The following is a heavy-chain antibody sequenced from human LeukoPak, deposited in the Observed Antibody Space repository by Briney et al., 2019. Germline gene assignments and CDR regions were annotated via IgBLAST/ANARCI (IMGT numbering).Heavy chain of an antibody. D-gene: IGHD3-16*02. Sequence: PSETLSLTCTVYGGSISSYYWSWIRQPPGKGREWIGYIYYSGSTNYNPSLKSRFTISVDTSKNQFSLKLSSVTAADTAVYYCARDSLTYYDYVWGSYRYLDAFDIWGQGTMVTVSS. CDR2: IYYSGST. CDR1: GGSISSYY. J-gene: IGHJ3*02. V-gene: IGHV4-59*01. CDR3: ARDSLTYYDYVWGSYRYLDAFDI.